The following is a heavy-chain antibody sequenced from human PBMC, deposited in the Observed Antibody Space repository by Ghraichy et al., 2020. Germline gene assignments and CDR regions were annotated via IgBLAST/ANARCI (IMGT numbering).Heavy chain of an antibody. CDR3: ANGRGWYQDS. V-gene: IGHV3-7*01. Sequence: GGSLRLSCATSGITFNVFWMSWVRQAPGKGLEWVANLKQDDGDSNYVDSVKGRFTISWDNAENSVSLQMNSLRAEDTGVYYFANGRGWYQDSWGQGTLVTVSP. D-gene: IGHD6-19*01. J-gene: IGHJ5*01. CDR1: GITFNVFW. CDR2: LKQDDGDS.